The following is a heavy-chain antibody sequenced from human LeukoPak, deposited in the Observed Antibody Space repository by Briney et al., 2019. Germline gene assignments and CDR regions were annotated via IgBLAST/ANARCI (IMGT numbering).Heavy chain of an antibody. V-gene: IGHV3-30*02. CDR3: AKDGIQLWQTHWFDP. CDR2: IWYDGSNK. CDR1: GFTFSSYG. Sequence: PGGSLRLSCAASGFTFSSYGMHWVRQAPGKGLEWVAVIWYDGSNKYYADSVKGRFTISRDNSKNTLYLQMNSLRAEDTAVYYCAKDGIQLWQTHWFDPWGQGTLVTVSS. D-gene: IGHD5-18*01. J-gene: IGHJ5*02.